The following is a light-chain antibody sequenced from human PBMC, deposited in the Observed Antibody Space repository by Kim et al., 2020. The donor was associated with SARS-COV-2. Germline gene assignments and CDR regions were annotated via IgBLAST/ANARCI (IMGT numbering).Light chain of an antibody. J-gene: IGLJ2*01. CDR1: SSNIGTGYD. CDR2: GNN. CDR3: QSYDSSLSGVI. V-gene: IGLV1-40*01. Sequence: QSVLTQPPSVSGAPGQRVTISCTGSSSNIGTGYDVHWYQQFPGTTPTLLIYGNNNRPSGVPDRFSGSKSGTSASLAITGLQPEDEADYYCQSYDSSLSGVIFGGGTKLTVL.